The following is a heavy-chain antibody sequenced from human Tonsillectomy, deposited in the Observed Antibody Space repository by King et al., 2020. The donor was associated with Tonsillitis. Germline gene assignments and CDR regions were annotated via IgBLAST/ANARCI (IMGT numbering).Heavy chain of an antibody. CDR1: GYSFSNYW. D-gene: IGHD3-16*01. Sequence: VQLVESGAEVKKPGESLKISCQGSGYSFSNYWIGWVRQKPGEGLEWMWMIYPGDSYTRYSPSLQGQVIILSDKSISTTYLQWSSLKAADTAMYYCARRQPALGDPLDYWGQGTLVTVSS. CDR2: IYPGDSYT. CDR3: ARRQPALGDPLDY. J-gene: IGHJ4*02. V-gene: IGHV5-51*03.